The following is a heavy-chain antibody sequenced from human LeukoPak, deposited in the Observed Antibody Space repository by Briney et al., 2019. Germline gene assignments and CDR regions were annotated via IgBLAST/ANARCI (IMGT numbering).Heavy chain of an antibody. J-gene: IGHJ6*03. V-gene: IGHV4-4*09. Sequence: MASETLSLTCTVSGGSISSYYWSWIRQPPGKGLEWIGYIYTSGSTNYNPPLKSRVTISVDTSKNQFSLKLSSVTAADTAVYYCARHGSSGWYHYYYYYMDVWRKGTTVTVSS. CDR2: IYTSGST. CDR1: GGSISSYY. D-gene: IGHD6-19*01. CDR3: ARHGSSGWYHYYYYYMDV.